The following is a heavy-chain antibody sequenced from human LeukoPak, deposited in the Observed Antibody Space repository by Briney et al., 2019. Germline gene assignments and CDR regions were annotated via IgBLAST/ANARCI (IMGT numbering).Heavy chain of an antibody. D-gene: IGHD2-21*02. CDR1: GFTFRSYV. CDR2: ISSDGSNK. Sequence: GRSLRLSCAASGFTFRSYVIHWVRQAPGKGLEWVAVISSDGSNKNYADSVKGRFTISRDNSKNTIYLQMNSLRAEDTAVYYCARDGYCGGDCYSKVGGFDYWGQGTLVTVSS. V-gene: IGHV3-30-3*01. CDR3: ARDGYCGGDCYSKVGGFDY. J-gene: IGHJ4*02.